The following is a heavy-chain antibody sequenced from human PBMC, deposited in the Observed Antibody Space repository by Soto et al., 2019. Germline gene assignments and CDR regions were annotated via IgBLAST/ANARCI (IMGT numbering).Heavy chain of an antibody. V-gene: IGHV4-59*08. CDR2: IYYSGST. CDR1: GVSIRSYY. CDR3: ARHHDS. Sequence: PSETLSLTCTVSGVSIRSYYWSWIRQPPGKGLEWIGYIYYSGSTNYNPSLKSRVTISVDTSKNQFSLKLSSVTAANTAVYYCARHHDSWGQGTLVTVSS. J-gene: IGHJ4*02.